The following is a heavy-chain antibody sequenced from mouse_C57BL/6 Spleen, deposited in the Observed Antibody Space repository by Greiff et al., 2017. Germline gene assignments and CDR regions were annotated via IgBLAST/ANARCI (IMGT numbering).Heavy chain of an antibody. CDR3: ARQGYGSSPAWFAY. CDR1: GYTFTDYY. V-gene: IGHV1-19*01. D-gene: IGHD1-1*01. Sequence: EVKLMESGPVLVKPGASVKMSCKASGYTFTDYYMNWVKQSHGKSLEWIGVINPYNGGTSYNQKFKGKATLTVDKSSSTAYMELNSLTSEDSAVYYCARQGYGSSPAWFAYWGQGTLVTVSA. J-gene: IGHJ3*01. CDR2: INPYNGGT.